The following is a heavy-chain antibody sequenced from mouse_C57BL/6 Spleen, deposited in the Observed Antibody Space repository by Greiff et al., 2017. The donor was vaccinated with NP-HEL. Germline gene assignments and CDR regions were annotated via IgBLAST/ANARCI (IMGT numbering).Heavy chain of an antibody. V-gene: IGHV1-22*01. D-gene: IGHD4-1*01. Sequence: VQLQQSGPELVKPGASVKMSCKASGYTFTDYNMHWVKQSHGKSLEWIGYINPNNGGTSYNQKFKGKATLTVNTSSSTAYMELRSLTSEDSAVYYCARSQVGRDDYWGQGTTLTVSS. CDR2: INPNNGGT. CDR3: ARSQVGRDDY. J-gene: IGHJ2*01. CDR1: GYTFTDYN.